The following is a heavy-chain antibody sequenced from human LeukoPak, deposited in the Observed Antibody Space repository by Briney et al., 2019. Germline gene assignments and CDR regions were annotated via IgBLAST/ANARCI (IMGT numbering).Heavy chain of an antibody. V-gene: IGHV1-24*01. J-gene: IGHJ3*02. CDR1: GYTLTELS. Sequence: ASVKVSCKVSGYTLTELSMHWVRQAPGKGLEWMGGFDPEDGETIYAQKFQGRVTMTEDTSTDTAYIELSSLRSEDTAVYYCATVGIAARLDAFDIWGQGTMVTVSS. CDR2: FDPEDGET. D-gene: IGHD6-6*01. CDR3: ATVGIAARLDAFDI.